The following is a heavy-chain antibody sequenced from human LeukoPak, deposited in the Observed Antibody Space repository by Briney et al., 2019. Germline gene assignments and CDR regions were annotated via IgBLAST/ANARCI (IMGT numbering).Heavy chain of an antibody. CDR3: ASFYDILTGSSLLDY. V-gene: IGHV3-48*03. D-gene: IGHD3-9*01. CDR2: ISSSGSTI. J-gene: IGHJ4*02. CDR1: GFTFSSYE. Sequence: PGGSLRLSCAASGFTFSSYEMNWVRQAPGKGLEWVSYISSSGSTIYYADSVKGRFTISRDNAKNSLYLQMNSLRAEDTAVYYCASFYDILTGSSLLDYWDQGTLVTVSS.